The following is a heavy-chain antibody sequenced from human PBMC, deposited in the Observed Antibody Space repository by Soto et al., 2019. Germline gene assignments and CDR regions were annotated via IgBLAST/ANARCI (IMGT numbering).Heavy chain of an antibody. J-gene: IGHJ1*01. D-gene: IGHD2-15*01. V-gene: IGHV1-46*01. Sequence: KVSCKASGYLFTAYSMHWVRLAPGQGLEWMGVVNPSGGSTKYAQNFQGRVTMTRDTSTTTIYMELSSLRSDDTAIYYCAREENCSGGTCYSEYFHRWGQGTLVSVSS. CDR2: VNPSGGST. CDR3: AREENCSGGTCYSEYFHR. CDR1: GYLFTAYS.